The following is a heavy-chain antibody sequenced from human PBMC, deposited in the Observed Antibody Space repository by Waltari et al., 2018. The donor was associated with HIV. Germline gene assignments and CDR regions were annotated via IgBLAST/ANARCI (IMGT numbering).Heavy chain of an antibody. J-gene: IGHJ6*02. CDR3: AKNIESLVGMDV. D-gene: IGHD3-16*01. Sequence: QVQLVESGGGVVQPGRSLRLSCAASGFTFSSYGMPWVRQAPGKGLEWVAVISYDGSNKYYADSVKGRFTISRDNSKNTLYLQMNSLRAEDTAVYYCAKNIESLVGMDVWGQGTTVTVSS. CDR1: GFTFSSYG. V-gene: IGHV3-30*18. CDR2: ISYDGSNK.